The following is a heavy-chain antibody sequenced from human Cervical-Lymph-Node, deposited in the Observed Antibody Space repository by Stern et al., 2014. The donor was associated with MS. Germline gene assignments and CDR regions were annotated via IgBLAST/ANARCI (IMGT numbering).Heavy chain of an antibody. V-gene: IGHV3-23*01. Sequence: EVQLLESGGGLVQPGGSLRLSCAASGFTFSSYAMSWVRQAPGKGLEWVSAISGSGGSPYYADSVKGRFTISRDNSKNTLYLQMNSLRAEDTAVYYCAKHDSSGFGAFDIWGQGTMVTVSS. CDR1: GFTFSSYA. CDR2: ISGSGGSP. J-gene: IGHJ3*02. D-gene: IGHD3-22*01. CDR3: AKHDSSGFGAFDI.